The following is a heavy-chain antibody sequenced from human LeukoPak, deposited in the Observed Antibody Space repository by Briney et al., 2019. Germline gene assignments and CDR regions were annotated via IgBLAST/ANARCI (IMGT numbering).Heavy chain of an antibody. CDR3: ARESRSYYHGSGIERGMDV. D-gene: IGHD3-10*01. CDR2: IIPILSIT. CDR1: GGTFSSYA. Sequence: GASVKVSCKAAGGTFSSYAINWVRQAPGQGLEWTGRIIPILSITNYAQKFQGRVTITAHKSTSTAYMELSSLRSEGTAVYYCARESRSYYHGSGIERGMDVWGQGTTVTVSS. V-gene: IGHV1-69*04. J-gene: IGHJ6*02.